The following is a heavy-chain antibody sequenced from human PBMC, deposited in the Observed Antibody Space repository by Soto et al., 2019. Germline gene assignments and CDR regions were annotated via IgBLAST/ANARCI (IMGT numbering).Heavy chain of an antibody. J-gene: IGHJ4*02. CDR2: IIPILGIA. CDR1: GGTFSSYT. CDR3: AHERLERAFDY. V-gene: IGHV1-69*02. Sequence: QVQLVQSGAEVKKPGSSVKVSCKASGGTFSSYTISWVRQAPGQGLEWMGRIIPILGIANYAQKFQGRVTITADKSTSTAYMELCSLRSEDTAVYYCAHERLERAFDYWGQGTLVTVSS. D-gene: IGHD1-1*01.